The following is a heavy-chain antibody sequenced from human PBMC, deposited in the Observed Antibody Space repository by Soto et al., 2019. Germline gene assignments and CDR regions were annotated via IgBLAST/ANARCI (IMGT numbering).Heavy chain of an antibody. J-gene: IGHJ3*02. Sequence: PWGTLCLTCTASGFTVSSNYMSWARQAPGKGLEWVSVIYSGGSTYYADSVKGRFTISRDNSKNTLYLQMNSLRAEDTAVYYCARDQVEASAFDIWGQGTMVTVSS. CDR2: IYSGGST. CDR3: ARDQVEASAFDI. CDR1: GFTVSSNY. V-gene: IGHV3-53*01. D-gene: IGHD1-26*01.